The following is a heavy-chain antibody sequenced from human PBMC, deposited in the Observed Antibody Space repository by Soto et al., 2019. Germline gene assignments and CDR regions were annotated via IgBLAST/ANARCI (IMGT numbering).Heavy chain of an antibody. V-gene: IGHV3-30*18. D-gene: IGHD1-26*01. CDR1: GFTFSSYG. Sequence: PGGSLRLSCAASGFTFSSYGMHWVRQAPGKGLEWVAVISYDGSNKYYADSVKGRFTISRDNSKNTLYLQMNSLRAEDTAVYYCAKDLGPGSRLPGFDYWGQGTLVTVSS. CDR2: ISYDGSNK. J-gene: IGHJ4*02. CDR3: AKDLGPGSRLPGFDY.